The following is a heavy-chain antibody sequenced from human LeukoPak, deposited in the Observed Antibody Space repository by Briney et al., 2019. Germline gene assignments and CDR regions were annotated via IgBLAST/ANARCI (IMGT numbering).Heavy chain of an antibody. J-gene: IGHJ6*02. CDR3: ARLQSYYDILTGFQGDV. V-gene: IGHV5-51*01. D-gene: IGHD3-9*01. CDR1: GYSFTSYW. Sequence: GESLKISCKGSGYSFTSYWIGWVRQMPGKGLEWMGIIYPGDSDTRYSPSFQGQVTISADKSISTAYLQWSSLKASDTAMYYCARLQSYYDILTGFQGDVWGQGTTVTVS. CDR2: IYPGDSDT.